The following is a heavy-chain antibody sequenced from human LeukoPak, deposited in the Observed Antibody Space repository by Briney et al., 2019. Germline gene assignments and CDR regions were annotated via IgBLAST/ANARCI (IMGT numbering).Heavy chain of an antibody. Sequence: PGGSLRLSCAASGFTFSSYSMNWVRQAPGKGLEWVSFISGSSSYIYYADSVKGRFTISRDNAKNSLYLQVNSLRAEDTAVYYCARGSTRLMVRGVITPLYYYYMDVWGKGTTVTISS. J-gene: IGHJ6*03. CDR2: ISGSSSYI. CDR3: ARGSTRLMVRGVITPLYYYYMDV. CDR1: GFTFSSYS. V-gene: IGHV3-21*04. D-gene: IGHD3-10*01.